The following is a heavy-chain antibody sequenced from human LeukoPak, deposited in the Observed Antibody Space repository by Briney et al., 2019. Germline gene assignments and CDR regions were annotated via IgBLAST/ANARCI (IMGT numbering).Heavy chain of an antibody. V-gene: IGHV3-30*18. CDR1: GFTFSDYY. D-gene: IGHD5-18*01. CDR3: AKDLSRYSYGSYYFDY. CDR2: ISYDGSNK. Sequence: PGGSLRLSCAASGFTFSDYYMSWIRQAPGKGLEWVAVISYDGSNKYYADSVKGRFTISRDNSKNTLYLQMNSLRAEDTAVYYCAKDLSRYSYGSYYFDYWGQGTLVTVSS. J-gene: IGHJ4*02.